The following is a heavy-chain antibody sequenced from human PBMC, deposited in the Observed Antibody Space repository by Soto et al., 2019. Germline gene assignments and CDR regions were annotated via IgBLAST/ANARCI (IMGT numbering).Heavy chain of an antibody. D-gene: IGHD6-25*01. CDR3: SRGGCSDSGFSDWFDP. CDR1: GFTFSDYY. Sequence: QVHLVESGGGVVKPGGSLRLSCAASGFTFSDYYMHWIRQAPGKGLEWVSDISGSGDTIHYADSVQGRFTISRDNDKSSLYPQMSSMIAEDEAVYYCSRGGCSDSGFSDWFDPWGQGTLVTVSS. V-gene: IGHV3-11*01. CDR2: ISGSGDTI. J-gene: IGHJ5*02.